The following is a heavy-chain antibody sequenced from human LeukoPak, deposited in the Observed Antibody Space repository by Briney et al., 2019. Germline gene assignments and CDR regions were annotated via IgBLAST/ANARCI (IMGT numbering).Heavy chain of an antibody. Sequence: GGSLRLSCAASGFTFSSYSMNWVRQAPGKGLEWVSSIISSSSYIYYADSVKRRFTISRDNAKNSLYLQMNSLRAEDTAVYYCARGGYYYDSSGYFGYWGEGTLVTVSS. J-gene: IGHJ4*02. CDR1: GFTFSSYS. V-gene: IGHV3-21*01. D-gene: IGHD3-22*01. CDR2: IISSSSYI. CDR3: ARGGYYYDSSGYFGY.